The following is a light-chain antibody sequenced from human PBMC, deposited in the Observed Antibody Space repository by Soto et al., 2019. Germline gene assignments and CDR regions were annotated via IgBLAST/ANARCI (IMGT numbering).Light chain of an antibody. Sequence: EIVLTQSPATLALSPLEGAAVSCRASQSVSSYLAWYQQKPGQAPRLLIYDASNRATGIPARFSGSGSGTDFTLTISSLEPEDFAVYYCQQRSAFGQGTRLEMK. V-gene: IGKV3-11*01. CDR1: QSVSSY. J-gene: IGKJ5*01. CDR3: QQRSA. CDR2: DAS.